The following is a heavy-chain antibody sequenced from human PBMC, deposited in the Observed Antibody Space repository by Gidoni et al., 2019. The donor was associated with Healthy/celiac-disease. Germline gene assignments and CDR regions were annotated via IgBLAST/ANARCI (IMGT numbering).Heavy chain of an antibody. V-gene: IGHV3-43*01. D-gene: IGHD3-3*01. J-gene: IGHJ3*02. CDR1: GFTFDDYT. CDR3: AKPTITNDAFDI. Sequence: EVQLVESGGVVVQPGGSLRLSCAASGFTFDDYTMHWVRQAPVKGLEWVSLISWDGGSTYYADSVKGRFTISRDNSKNSLYLQMNSLRTEDTALYYCAKPTITNDAFDIWGQGTMVTVSS. CDR2: ISWDGGST.